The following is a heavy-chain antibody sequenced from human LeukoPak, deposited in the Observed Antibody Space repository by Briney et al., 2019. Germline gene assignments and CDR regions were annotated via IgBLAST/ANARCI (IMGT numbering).Heavy chain of an antibody. D-gene: IGHD1-26*01. CDR1: GFTFDDYG. CDR3: ARDLVSGSYPPWWFDP. Sequence: PGGCLRLSCAASGFTFDDYGMSWVRHAPGKGLGWVSGINWNGGSTVYADSVKGRFTISRDTAKNSLSLQINSLTAEDTSLYSCARDLVSGSYPPWWFDPWGQGTLVTVSS. J-gene: IGHJ5*02. V-gene: IGHV3-20*04. CDR2: INWNGGST.